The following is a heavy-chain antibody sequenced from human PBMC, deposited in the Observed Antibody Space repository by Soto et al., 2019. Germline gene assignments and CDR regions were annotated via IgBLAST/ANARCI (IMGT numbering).Heavy chain of an antibody. Sequence: EVQLLESGGGLVQPGGSLRLSCAASGFTFSSYAMSWVRQAPGKGLEWVSVISGSGGRIYYADSVKGRFTISRDNSKNTLYLQMNSLRDEDTAIYYCAKERRLERGDFDYWGQGTLVPVSS. CDR1: GFTFSSYA. V-gene: IGHV3-23*01. CDR3: AKERRLERGDFDY. D-gene: IGHD1-1*01. CDR2: ISGSGGRI. J-gene: IGHJ4*02.